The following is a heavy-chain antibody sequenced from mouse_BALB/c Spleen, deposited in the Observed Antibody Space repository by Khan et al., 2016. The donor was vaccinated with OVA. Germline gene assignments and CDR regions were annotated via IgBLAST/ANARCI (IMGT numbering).Heavy chain of an antibody. Sequence: VQLQQSGPDLVKPGASMKISCKASGYSFTDYIMNWVRQSHGQNLEWIGLINPNNGDTPFNQKFKDKATLTVDKSSTTAYMELLILTSEDSAVFYCARSGYGGFSYGGQGTLVTISA. CDR3: ARSGYGGFSY. CDR2: INPNNGDT. J-gene: IGHJ3*01. D-gene: IGHD3-1*01. V-gene: IGHV1-37*01. CDR1: GYSFTDYI.